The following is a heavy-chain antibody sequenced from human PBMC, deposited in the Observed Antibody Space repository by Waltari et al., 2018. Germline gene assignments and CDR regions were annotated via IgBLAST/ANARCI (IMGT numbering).Heavy chain of an antibody. CDR3: ARGHSWAARTVNPFEI. V-gene: IGHV1-8*01. CDR2: MNPNSGNT. J-gene: IGHJ4*02. D-gene: IGHD2-8*02. CDR1: GSAFPRYH. Sequence: QVQLVQSGAEVKKPGASVRVACQAFGSAFPRYHRHWVAQAAGQGLECMAWMNPNSGNTGYAQKFQGRITMTRNTSISTAYMELSSLRSDDTAVYYCARGHSWAARTVNPFEIWGRGTLVTVSS.